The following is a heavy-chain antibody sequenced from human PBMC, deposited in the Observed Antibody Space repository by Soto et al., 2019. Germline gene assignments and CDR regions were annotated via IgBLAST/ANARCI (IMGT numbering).Heavy chain of an antibody. CDR1: GYTFTIYY. CDR3: SRGYPPRDQLGNLPGAF. V-gene: IGHV1-46*03. Sequence: ASVKVSCKASGYTFTIYYIQWVRQAPGQGLEWMGIINPSGGSTNYAQKFQGRVTMTRDTSTSTVYMELSSLRSEDTAIYYCSRGYPPRDQLGNLPGAFWGQGTLVTVSS. CDR2: INPSGGST. D-gene: IGHD1-1*01. J-gene: IGHJ4*02.